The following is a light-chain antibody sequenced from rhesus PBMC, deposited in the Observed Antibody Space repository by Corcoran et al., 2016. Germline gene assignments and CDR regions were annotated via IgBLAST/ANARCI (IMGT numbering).Light chain of an antibody. V-gene: IGKV1-19*01. J-gene: IGKJ1*01. Sequence: DIQMTQSPSSLSASVGDKVTITCYASQGISSWLAWYQQKPGTAPKPLIYYASSLQSGGPSRISGGGSGTVYTLTIRCLQPEGFAACYCQQYDDRPWTFGQGTKVEIK. CDR3: QQYDDRPWT. CDR2: YAS. CDR1: QGISSW.